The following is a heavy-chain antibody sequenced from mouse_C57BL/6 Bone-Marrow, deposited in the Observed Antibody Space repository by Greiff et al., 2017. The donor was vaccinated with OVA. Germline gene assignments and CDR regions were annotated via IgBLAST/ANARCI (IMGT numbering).Heavy chain of an antibody. CDR1: GYSITSGYY. J-gene: IGHJ3*01. CDR3: ETLGRAY. D-gene: IGHD4-1*01. V-gene: IGHV3-6*01. Sequence: DVQLQESGPGLVKPSQSLSLTCSVTGYSITSGYYWNWIRQFPGNKLEWMGYISYDGSNNYNPSLKNRISITRDTSKNQFFLKLNSVTTEDTATYYCETLGRAYGGQGTLVTVSA. CDR2: ISYDGSN.